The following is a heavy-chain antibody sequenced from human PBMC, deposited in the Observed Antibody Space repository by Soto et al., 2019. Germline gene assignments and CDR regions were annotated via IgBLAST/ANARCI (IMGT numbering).Heavy chain of an antibody. CDR3: ARENILTGYMNDY. V-gene: IGHV4-34*01. J-gene: IGHJ4*02. CDR1: GGSFSGYY. CDR2: INHSGST. D-gene: IGHD3-9*01. Sequence: QVQLQQWGAGLLKPSETLSLTCAVYGGSFSGYYWSWIRQPPGKGLEWIGEINHSGSTNYNPSLKSRVTISVDTSKNQFSLKLSSVTAADTAVYYCARENILTGYMNDYWGQGTLVTVSS.